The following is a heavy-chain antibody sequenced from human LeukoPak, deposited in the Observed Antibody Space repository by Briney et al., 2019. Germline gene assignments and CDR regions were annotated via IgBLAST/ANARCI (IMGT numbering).Heavy chain of an antibody. J-gene: IGHJ3*02. V-gene: IGHV3-30*02. CDR3: AKDFRARYYYGSGSFGDAFDI. CDR2: IRYDGSNK. D-gene: IGHD3-10*01. Sequence: PGGSLRLSCAASGFTFSSYGMHWVRQAPGKGLEWVAFIRYDGSNKYYADSVKGRFTISRDNSKNTLYLQMNSLRAEDTAVYYCAKDFRARYYYGSGSFGDAFDIWGQGTMVTVSS. CDR1: GFTFSSYG.